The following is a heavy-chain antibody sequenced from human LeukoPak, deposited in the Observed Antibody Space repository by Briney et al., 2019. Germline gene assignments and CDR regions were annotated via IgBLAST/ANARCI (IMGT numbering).Heavy chain of an antibody. CDR3: ARAQNVEWLLRAFDI. CDR2: ISSSSSYI. V-gene: IGHV3-21*01. D-gene: IGHD3-22*01. Sequence: PGGSLRLSCAASGFTFSSYSMNWVRQAPGKGLEWVSSISSSSSYIYYADSVKGRFTISRDNAKNSLYLQMNSLRAEDTAVYYCARAQNVEWLLRAFDIWGQGTMVTVSS. J-gene: IGHJ3*02. CDR1: GFTFSSYS.